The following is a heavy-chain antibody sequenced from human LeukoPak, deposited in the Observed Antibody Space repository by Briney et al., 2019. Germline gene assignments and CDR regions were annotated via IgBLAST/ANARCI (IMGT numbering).Heavy chain of an antibody. Sequence: GGSLRLSCAASGFTFSNYAMSWVRQAPGKGLQWVSAITASGGRTYYADSVMGRFTISRGNSKNTLYLHMNSLRSEDTAIYYCAKERYYDTTGWFDPWGQGTLVTVSS. CDR3: AKERYYDTTGWFDP. CDR2: ITASGGRT. J-gene: IGHJ5*02. D-gene: IGHD3-16*01. CDR1: GFTFSNYA. V-gene: IGHV3-23*01.